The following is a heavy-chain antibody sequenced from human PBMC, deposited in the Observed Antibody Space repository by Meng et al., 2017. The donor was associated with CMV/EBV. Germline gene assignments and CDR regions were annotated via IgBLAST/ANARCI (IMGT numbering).Heavy chain of an antibody. Sequence: SGFTFSSYGMSWFRQAPGKGPEWVSSISGSGASTYYADSVKGRFTISRDNSKNTLYLQMNSLRAEDTAVYYCAKGVCSGTSYSCSHWGQGTLVTVSS. J-gene: IGHJ4*02. V-gene: IGHV3-23*01. CDR2: ISGSGAST. CDR3: AKGVCSGTSYSCSH. CDR1: GFTFSSYG. D-gene: IGHD2-2*01.